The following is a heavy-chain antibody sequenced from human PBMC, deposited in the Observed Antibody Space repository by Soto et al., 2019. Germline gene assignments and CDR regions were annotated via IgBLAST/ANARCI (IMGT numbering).Heavy chain of an antibody. J-gene: IGHJ5*02. CDR3: AVDDYDGSGSPFGWFGP. CDR1: GAIFVSYT. D-gene: IGHD3-10*01. CDR2: ITPILAVT. V-gene: IGHV1-69*02. Sequence: QVQLVQSGAEVKKPGSPVKVSCKASGAIFVSYTITWVRQAPGQGLEWMGKITPILAVTHYAQKFQGRVTXTXXTSTSPAYMEVRRLTSGDTAVYSCAVDDYDGSGSPFGWFGPWGQGTLVTVSS.